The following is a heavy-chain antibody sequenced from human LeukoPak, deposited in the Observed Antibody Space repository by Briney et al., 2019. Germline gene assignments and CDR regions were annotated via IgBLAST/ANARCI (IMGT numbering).Heavy chain of an antibody. V-gene: IGHV4-61*08. Sequence: SETLSLTCGVSGGSISSRGYSWSWIRQPPGKGLEWIGYIYYSGSTNYNPSLKSRVTISVDTSKNQFSLKLSSVTAADTAVYYCARSGLDGSGYSFDYWGQGTLVTVSS. J-gene: IGHJ4*02. CDR1: GGSISSRGYS. D-gene: IGHD3-10*01. CDR2: IYYSGST. CDR3: ARSGLDGSGYSFDY.